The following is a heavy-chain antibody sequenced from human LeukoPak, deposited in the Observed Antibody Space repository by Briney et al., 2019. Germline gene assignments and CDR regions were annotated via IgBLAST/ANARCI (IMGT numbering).Heavy chain of an antibody. CDR1: NASMITDTYF. Sequence: PSETLSLTCTISNASMITDTYFWAWIRQPPGKGLEWIGTVHHLGGTYSNPSLKSRLTMSLDTSGTQFSLKLLSMTAADTATYYCARHIPLRWPMDFWGQGALVTVSS. CDR3: ARHIPLRWPMDF. D-gene: IGHD5-24*01. J-gene: IGHJ4*02. CDR2: VHHLGGT. V-gene: IGHV4-39*01.